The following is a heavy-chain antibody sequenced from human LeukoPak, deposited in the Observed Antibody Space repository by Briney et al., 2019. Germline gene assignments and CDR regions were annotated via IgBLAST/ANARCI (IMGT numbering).Heavy chain of an antibody. CDR1: GFTFSSYS. CDR2: ISSSSSYI. CDR3: AKVVGATIQTYYFDY. V-gene: IGHV3-21*01. Sequence: GGSLRLSCAASGFTFSSYSMNWVRQAPGKGLEWVSSISSSSSYIYYADSVKGRFTISRDNAKNSLYLQMNSLRAEDTAVYYCAKVVGATIQTYYFDYWGQGTLVTVSS. D-gene: IGHD1-26*01. J-gene: IGHJ4*02.